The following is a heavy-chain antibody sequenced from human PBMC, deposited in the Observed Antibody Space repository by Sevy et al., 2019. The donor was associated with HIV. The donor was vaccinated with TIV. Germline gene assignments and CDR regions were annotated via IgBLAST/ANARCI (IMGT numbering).Heavy chain of an antibody. D-gene: IGHD3-9*01. Sequence: SETLSLTCTVSGDSFSSDTYFWNWIRQPAGKGLEWIGRIHASGSTIYNPSLKSRVTMSVDKSMSQFSLRLSSVTAADTAVYFCARERGSNILTLGLDFWGQGSLVTVSS. V-gene: IGHV4-61*02. CDR1: GDSFSSDTYF. J-gene: IGHJ4*02. CDR2: IHASGST. CDR3: ARERGSNILTLGLDF.